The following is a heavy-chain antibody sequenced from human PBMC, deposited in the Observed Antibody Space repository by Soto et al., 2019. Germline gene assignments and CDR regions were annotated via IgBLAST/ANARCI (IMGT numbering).Heavy chain of an antibody. Sequence: GGSLRLSCAASGFSFSSYGIHWVRQAPGKGLEWVAVVSNEGSIQYYADSVKGRFTISRDNSENTVFLQMNSLRSEDTAVYFCAKEGGTLGTSASYGFDYWGQGSRVTVSS. J-gene: IGHJ4*02. CDR3: AKEGGTLGTSASYGFDY. V-gene: IGHV3-30*18. CDR2: VSNEGSIQ. D-gene: IGHD3-16*01. CDR1: GFSFSSYG.